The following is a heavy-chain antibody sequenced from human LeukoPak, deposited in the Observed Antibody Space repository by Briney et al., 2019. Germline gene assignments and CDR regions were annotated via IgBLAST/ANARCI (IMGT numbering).Heavy chain of an antibody. CDR1: GFTFSTYA. J-gene: IGHJ4*02. CDR2: ISYVGSKK. CDR3: ARDDDYGDYGLDY. Sequence: GGSLRLSCAASGFTFSTYAMHWVRQAPGKGLDGGAVISYVGSKKYYADSVKGRFTISRDNSKNPLYLQMNSLSAEDTAGYYCARDDDYGDYGLDYWGQGTLVTVSS. D-gene: IGHD4-17*01. V-gene: IGHV3-30-3*01.